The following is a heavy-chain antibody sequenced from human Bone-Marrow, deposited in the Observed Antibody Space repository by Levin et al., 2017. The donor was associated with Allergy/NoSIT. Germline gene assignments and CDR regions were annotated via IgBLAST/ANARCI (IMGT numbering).Heavy chain of an antibody. CDR3: AKALRGYSYGYVFQH. V-gene: IGHV3-30*18. CDR2: ISYDGSNK. D-gene: IGHD5-18*01. Sequence: GGSLRLSCAASGFTFSSYGMHWVRQAPGKGLEWVAVISYDGSNKYYADSVKGRFTISRDNSKNTLYLQMNSLRAEDTAVYYCAKALRGYSYGYVFQHWGQGTLVTVSS. J-gene: IGHJ1*01. CDR1: GFTFSSYG.